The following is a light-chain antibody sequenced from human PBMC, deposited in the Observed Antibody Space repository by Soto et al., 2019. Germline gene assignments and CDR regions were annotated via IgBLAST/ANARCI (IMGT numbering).Light chain of an antibody. Sequence: DIQMTQSPSSLSASVGDRVTITCRASQSISSYLNWYQQKPGKAPKLLIYAASSLQSEVPSRFSGSGSGTDVTRTSSSVQPENMATYCEKQDYSTPQTFGQGTKVEIK. J-gene: IGKJ1*01. CDR1: QSISSY. CDR2: AAS. V-gene: IGKV1-39*01. CDR3: KQDYSTPQT.